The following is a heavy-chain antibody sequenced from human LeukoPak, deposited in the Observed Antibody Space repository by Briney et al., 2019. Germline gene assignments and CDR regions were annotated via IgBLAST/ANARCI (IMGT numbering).Heavy chain of an antibody. CDR2: IYTSGST. D-gene: IGHD6-19*01. V-gene: IGHV4-4*07. Sequence: SETLSLTCTVSGGSISSYYWSWIRQPAGKGLEWIGRIYTSGSTNYNPSLKSRVTISVDKSKNQFSLKLSSVTAADTAVYYCARGGAVAGTRGSYYYYYYYMDVWGKGTTVTASS. CDR3: ARGGAVAGTRGSYYYYYYYMDV. J-gene: IGHJ6*03. CDR1: GGSISSYY.